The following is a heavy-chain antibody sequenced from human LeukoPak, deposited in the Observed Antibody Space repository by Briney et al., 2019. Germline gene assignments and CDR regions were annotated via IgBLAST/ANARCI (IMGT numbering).Heavy chain of an antibody. D-gene: IGHD3-22*01. CDR1: GGTFSSYA. V-gene: IGHV1-69*01. CDR3: ARTYYYDSSGYLFDY. CDR2: IIPIFGTA. J-gene: IGHJ4*02. Sequence: SVKVSCKASGGTFSSYAISWVRQAPGQGLEWMGGIIPIFGTANHAQRFQGRVTITADESTSTAYMELSSLRSEDTAVYYCARTYYYDSSGYLFDYWGQGTLVTVSS.